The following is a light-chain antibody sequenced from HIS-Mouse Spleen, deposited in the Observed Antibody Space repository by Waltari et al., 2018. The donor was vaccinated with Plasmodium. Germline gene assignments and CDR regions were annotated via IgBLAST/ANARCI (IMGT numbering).Light chain of an antibody. Sequence: DIQMTQSPSSLSASVGDRVTITCRASQSISSYVNWYQQKPGKAPKLLIYAASSLQSGVPSRFSGSGSGTDITLSISSLQPEDFATYYGQQSYSTWTFGQGTKVEIK. CDR2: AAS. CDR3: QQSYSTWT. V-gene: IGKV1-39*01. J-gene: IGKJ1*01. CDR1: QSISSY.